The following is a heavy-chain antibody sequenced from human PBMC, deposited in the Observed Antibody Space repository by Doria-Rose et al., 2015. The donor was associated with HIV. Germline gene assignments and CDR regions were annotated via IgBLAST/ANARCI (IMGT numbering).Heavy chain of an antibody. CDR1: GGSISHYY. Sequence: QVQLQESGPGLVKPSETLSLTCSVSGGSISHYYWSWIRQPPGKGLEYIGDIFYTGSTNYSPSLKSRVSISIGTSKNKFSLRLSSVTAADTPVYYCARVLSGTYDYWGQGTLVTVSS. J-gene: IGHJ4*02. V-gene: IGHV4-59*01. CDR2: IFYTGST. D-gene: IGHD1-26*01. CDR3: ARVLSGTYDY.